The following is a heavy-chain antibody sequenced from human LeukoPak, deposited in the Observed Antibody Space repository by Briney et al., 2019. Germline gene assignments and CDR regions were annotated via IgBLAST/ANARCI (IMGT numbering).Heavy chain of an antibody. J-gene: IGHJ4*02. V-gene: IGHV3-7*01. CDR1: GFTFSSEW. Sequence: GGSLRLSCAASGFTFSSEWMSWGRQAAGEGGEWAANIKQDGIEEYYVDSVKGRFTISRDTVKNSLYLQMNSLRAEDTAVYYCASATARIVGEYYFDYWGQGTLVTVSS. CDR3: ASATARIVGEYYFDY. D-gene: IGHD1-26*01. CDR2: IKQDGIEE.